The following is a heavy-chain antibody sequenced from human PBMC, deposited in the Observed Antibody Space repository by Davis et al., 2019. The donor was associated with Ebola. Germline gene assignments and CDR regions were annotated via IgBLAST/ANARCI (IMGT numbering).Heavy chain of an antibody. CDR3: ARDFPKNYYYYAMDV. V-gene: IGHV3-74*01. J-gene: IGHJ6*02. CDR1: GFTFSSYW. Sequence: HTGGSLRLSCAASGFTFSSYWMHWVRQAPGKGLVWVSRINSDGSSTSYADSVKGRFTISRDNAKNTLYLQMNSLRAEDTAVYYCARDFPKNYYYYAMDVWGQGTTVTVSS. CDR2: INSDGSST.